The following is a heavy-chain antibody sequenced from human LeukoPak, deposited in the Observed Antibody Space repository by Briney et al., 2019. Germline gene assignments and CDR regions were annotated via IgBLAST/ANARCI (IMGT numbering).Heavy chain of an antibody. CDR3: ARGLGSYDSSGYYLDY. CDR1: GFTFSTYG. J-gene: IGHJ4*02. V-gene: IGHV3-23*01. D-gene: IGHD3-22*01. Sequence: GGSLRLSCAASGFTFSTYGMTWVRQAPGKGLEWVSVISGSGGSTYYADSVKGRFTISRDNSKNTLYLQMKSLRAEDTAVYYCARGLGSYDSSGYYLDYWGQGTLVTVSS. CDR2: ISGSGGST.